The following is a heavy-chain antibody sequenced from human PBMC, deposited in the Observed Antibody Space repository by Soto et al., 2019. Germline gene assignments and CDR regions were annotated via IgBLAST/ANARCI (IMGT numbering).Heavy chain of an antibody. V-gene: IGHV1-2*04. D-gene: IGHD3-9*01. CDR1: GYTFTGYY. J-gene: IGHJ6*04. CDR2: INPNSGGT. CDR3: ARGLATPILRYFDWFVDV. Sequence: ASVKVSCKASGYTFTGYYMHWVRQAPGQGLEWMGWINPNSGGTNYAQKFQGWVTMTRDTSISTAYMELSRLRSDDTAVYYCARGLATPILRYFDWFVDVWGKGTTVTVSS.